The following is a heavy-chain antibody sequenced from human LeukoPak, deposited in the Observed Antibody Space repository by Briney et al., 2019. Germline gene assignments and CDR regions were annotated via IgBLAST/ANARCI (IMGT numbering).Heavy chain of an antibody. D-gene: IGHD6-19*01. V-gene: IGHV6-1*01. CDR1: VDSVSSKNGS. J-gene: IGHJ4*02. Sequence: SQTLSLTCVVSVDSVSSKNGSWNWIRQSPSRGLEWLGRTYYRSKWYNDYAESMEGRMTISQDTSKNQYSLHLNSVTPDDTAVYYCARDFGTTGWHTFDYWGQGTLVTVSS. CDR3: ARDFGTTGWHTFDY. CDR2: TYYRSKWYN.